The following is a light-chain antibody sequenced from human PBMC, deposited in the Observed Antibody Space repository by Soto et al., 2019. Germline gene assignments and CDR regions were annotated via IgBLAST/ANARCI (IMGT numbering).Light chain of an antibody. CDR3: QQLNSYPIT. Sequence: DIQLTQSPSFLSASVGDRVTITCRASQGIRSYLAWYQQKPGKAPKLLIYAASTLQSGVPSRFSGSGSRTEFTLTISSLQPEDFATYYCQQLNSYPITFGQGPRLEIK. CDR1: QGIRSY. V-gene: IGKV1-9*01. CDR2: AAS. J-gene: IGKJ5*01.